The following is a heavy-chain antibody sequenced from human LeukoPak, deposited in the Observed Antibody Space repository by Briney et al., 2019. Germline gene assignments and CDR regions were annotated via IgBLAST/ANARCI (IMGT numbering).Heavy chain of an antibody. Sequence: ASVKVSCKASGYTFTSYYMHWVRQAPGQGLEWMGIINPSGGSTSYAQKFQGRVTMTRDTSTSTVYMELSSLRSEDTAVYYCARPYCSSASCWGFDPWGQGTLVTVSS. CDR1: GYTFTSYY. D-gene: IGHD2-2*01. J-gene: IGHJ5*02. V-gene: IGHV1-46*01. CDR2: INPSGGST. CDR3: ARPYCSSASCWGFDP.